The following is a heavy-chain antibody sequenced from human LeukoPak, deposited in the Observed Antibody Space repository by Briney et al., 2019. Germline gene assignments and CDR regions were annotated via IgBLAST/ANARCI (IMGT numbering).Heavy chain of an antibody. CDR2: ISYDGSNK. Sequence: PGGSLRLSCAASGFTFSSYAMHWVRQAPGKGLEWVAVISYDGSNKYYADSVKGRFTISRDNSKNTLYLQMNSLRAEDTAVYYCGRGYSHPYYYYYYMDVWGKGTTVTVSS. V-gene: IGHV3-30*01. D-gene: IGHD2-21*01. J-gene: IGHJ6*03. CDR1: GFTFSSYA. CDR3: GRGYSHPYYYYYYMDV.